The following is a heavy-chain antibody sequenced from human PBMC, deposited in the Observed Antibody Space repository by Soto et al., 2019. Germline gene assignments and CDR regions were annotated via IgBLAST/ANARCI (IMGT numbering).Heavy chain of an antibody. D-gene: IGHD6-13*01. V-gene: IGHV1-69*13. CDR2: IIPIFGTA. CDR3: ARDRRNAAAAGGGGQYYYYYGMDV. CDR1: GGTFSSYA. Sequence: ASGKVSCKASGGTFSSYAISWVRQAPGQGLEWMGGIIPIFGTANYAQKFQGRVTITADESTSTAYMELSSLRSEDTAAYYCARDRRNAAAAGGGGQYYYYYGMDVWGQGTTVTVSS. J-gene: IGHJ6*02.